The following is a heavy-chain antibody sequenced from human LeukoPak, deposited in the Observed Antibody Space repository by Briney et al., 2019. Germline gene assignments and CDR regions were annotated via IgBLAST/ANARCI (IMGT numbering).Heavy chain of an antibody. J-gene: IGHJ4*02. CDR3: AKVQSSFCSRSSCYALHY. Sequence: GGSLRLSCAASGFTFSGYGMHWVRQAPGKGLEWVAFIRNDGSKKYSADSVKGRFTISRDNSKNTVYLQMNSLRAEDTAVYYCAKVQSSFCSRSSCYALHYWGQGTLVTVSS. D-gene: IGHD2-2*01. V-gene: IGHV3-30*02. CDR2: IRNDGSKK. CDR1: GFTFSGYG.